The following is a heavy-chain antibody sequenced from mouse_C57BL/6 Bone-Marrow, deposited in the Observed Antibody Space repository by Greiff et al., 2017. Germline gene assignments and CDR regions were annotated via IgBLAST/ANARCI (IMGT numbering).Heavy chain of an antibody. Sequence: VQLQQSGAELVRPGASVKLSCTASGFNIKDDYMHWVKQRPEQGLAWIGWIDPENGDTEYASKFQGKATITADTSSNTAYLQLSSLTSEDTAVYYCTHFYYYGSSPAWFAYWGQGTLVTVSA. V-gene: IGHV14-4*01. CDR3: THFYYYGSSPAWFAY. CDR2: IDPENGDT. CDR1: GFNIKDDY. D-gene: IGHD1-1*01. J-gene: IGHJ3*01.